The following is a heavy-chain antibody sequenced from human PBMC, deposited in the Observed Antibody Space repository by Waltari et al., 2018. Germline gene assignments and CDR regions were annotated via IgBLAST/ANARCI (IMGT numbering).Heavy chain of an antibody. CDR3: ARVAAAGNYYYYYMDV. V-gene: IGHV4-4*07. Sequence: QVQLQESGPGLVKPSETLSLTCTVSGGSISSYYWSWIRRPAGKGLEWIWRIYTSGSTNYHPSLHSGGTMSVDTSKTQFSLKRGAVTAADTAVYYCARVAAAGNYYYYYMDVWGKGTTVTISS. J-gene: IGHJ6*03. CDR2: IYTSGST. CDR1: GGSISSYY. D-gene: IGHD6-13*01.